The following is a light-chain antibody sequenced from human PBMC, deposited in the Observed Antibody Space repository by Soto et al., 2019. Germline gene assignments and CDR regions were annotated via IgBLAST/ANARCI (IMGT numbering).Light chain of an antibody. J-gene: IGLJ2*01. CDR2: RNN. Sequence: QSVLTQPPSASGTPGQRVTISCSGSSSNIGSNYVYWYQQLPGTAPKLLIYRNNQRPSGVPDRFSGSKSGTSSSLAISGLRSEDEGDYYCAAWDDSLSGSYVVFGGGTKLTVL. V-gene: IGLV1-47*01. CDR1: SSNIGSNY. CDR3: AAWDDSLSGSYVV.